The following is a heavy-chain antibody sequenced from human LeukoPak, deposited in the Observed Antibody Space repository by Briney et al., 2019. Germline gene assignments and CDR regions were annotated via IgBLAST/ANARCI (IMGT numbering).Heavy chain of an antibody. D-gene: IGHD6-6*01. J-gene: IGHJ5*02. CDR1: GYTFTSYG. V-gene: IGHV1-18*01. Sequence: GASVKVSCKASGYTFTSYGISWVRQAPGQGLEWMGWISAYNGNTNYAQKLQGQVTISADKSVNTAYLQWSRLKASDTAIYYCACRDLLSTSSGPWGQGTLVTVSS. CDR3: ACRDLLSTSSGP. CDR2: ISAYNGNT.